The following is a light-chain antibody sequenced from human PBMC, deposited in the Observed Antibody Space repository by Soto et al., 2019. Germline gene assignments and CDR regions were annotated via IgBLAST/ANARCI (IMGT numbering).Light chain of an antibody. V-gene: IGKV3-11*01. J-gene: IGKJ3*01. CDR2: DAS. Sequence: DIVLTQSPATLSLSPGEGATLSCRASQSVNTYLAWYQQKTGQAPRLLIYDASNRATGIPARFSGTGSGTDFTLAISSLEPEDLAVYYCQQRSTWPHTFGPGTKVEI. CDR3: QQRSTWPHT. CDR1: QSVNTY.